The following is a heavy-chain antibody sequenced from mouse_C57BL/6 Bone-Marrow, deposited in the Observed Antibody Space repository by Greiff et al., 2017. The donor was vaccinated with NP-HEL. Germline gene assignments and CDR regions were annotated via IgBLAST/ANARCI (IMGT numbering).Heavy chain of an antibody. D-gene: IGHD1-1*01. V-gene: IGHV1-26*01. CDR3: ANHYYGSSYAMDY. CDR1: GYTFTDYY. J-gene: IGHJ4*01. Sequence: EVQLQQSGPELVKPGASVKISCKASGYTFTDYYMNWVKQSHGKSLEWIGDINPNNGGTSYNQKFKGKATLTVDKSSSTAYMELRSLTSEDSAVYYCANHYYGSSYAMDYWGQGTSVTVSS. CDR2: INPNNGGT.